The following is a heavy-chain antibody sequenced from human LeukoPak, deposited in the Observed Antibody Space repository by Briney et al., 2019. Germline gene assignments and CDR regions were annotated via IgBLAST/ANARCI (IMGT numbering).Heavy chain of an antibody. V-gene: IGHV3-23*01. J-gene: IGHJ3*02. Sequence: GGSLRLSCAASGFTFSSYAMSWVRQAPGKGLEWVSAISGSGGSTYYADSVKGRFTISRDNSRNTLYLQMNSLRAEDTAVYYCARWTSFHSFDIWGQGTMVTVSS. D-gene: IGHD1-1*01. CDR1: GFTFSSYA. CDR3: ARWTSFHSFDI. CDR2: ISGSGGST.